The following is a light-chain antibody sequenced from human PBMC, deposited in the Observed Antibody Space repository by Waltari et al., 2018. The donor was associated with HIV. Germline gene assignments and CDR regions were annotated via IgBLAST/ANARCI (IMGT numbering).Light chain of an antibody. CDR2: DVS. V-gene: IGLV2-23*02. CDR1: SSDVGGYNY. Sequence: QSALTQPASVSGSPGQSITISCTGTSSDVGGYNYVSWYQQHPGKAPKPMIYDVSKRPSGVSNRFSGSTSGNTASLTISGLQAEDEADYYCCSYAGSSTHVVFGGGTKLTVL. CDR3: CSYAGSSTHVV. J-gene: IGLJ2*01.